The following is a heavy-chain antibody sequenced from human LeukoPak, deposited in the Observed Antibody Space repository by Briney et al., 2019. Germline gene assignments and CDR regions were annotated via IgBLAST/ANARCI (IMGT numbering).Heavy chain of an antibody. Sequence: GASVKVSCKASGYTFTGYYMHWVRQAPGQGLEWMGWINPNSGGTNYAQKFQGRVTMTRDTSISTAYMELSRLRSDDTAVYYCARAVEYGDYAPEYYFDYWGQGTLVTVSS. CDR3: ARAVEYGDYAPEYYFDY. V-gene: IGHV1-2*02. CDR1: GYTFTGYY. CDR2: INPNSGGT. J-gene: IGHJ4*02. D-gene: IGHD4-17*01.